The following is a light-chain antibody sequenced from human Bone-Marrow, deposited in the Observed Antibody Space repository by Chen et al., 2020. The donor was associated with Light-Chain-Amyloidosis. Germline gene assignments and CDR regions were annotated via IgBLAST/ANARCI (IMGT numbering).Light chain of an antibody. Sequence: YVLTQPPSVSVAPGQTADVTCGASQIATKSVHWYQQKQGQAPVLVIYDDTDRPSGISERFSASNSGDTATLTIRRVEAGDEADYYCQVWDAGDVVVFGGGTKLTVL. V-gene: IGLV3-21*02. CDR1: QIATKS. CDR3: QVWDAGDVVV. CDR2: DDT. J-gene: IGLJ3*02.